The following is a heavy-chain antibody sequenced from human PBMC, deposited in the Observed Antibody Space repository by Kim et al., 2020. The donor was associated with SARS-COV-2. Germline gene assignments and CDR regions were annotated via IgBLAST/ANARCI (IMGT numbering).Heavy chain of an antibody. J-gene: IGHJ4*02. CDR3: ASEKEYSGYDDY. Sequence: YYADSVKGRFTISRDNAKNSLYLQMNSLRAEDTAVYYCASEKEYSGYDDYWGQGTLVTVSS. D-gene: IGHD5-12*01. V-gene: IGHV3-21*01.